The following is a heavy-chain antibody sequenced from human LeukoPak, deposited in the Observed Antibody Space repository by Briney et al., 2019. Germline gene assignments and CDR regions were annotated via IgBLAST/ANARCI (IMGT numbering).Heavy chain of an antibody. J-gene: IGHJ4*02. CDR1: DVSISSTRYY. V-gene: IGHV4-39*07. CDR2: IYYGGST. CDR3: ARISSIAARPDY. Sequence: SETLSLTCAVTDVSISSTRYYWAWIRQPPGRGLEWIGTIYYGGSTYYNPSLKSRVTISVDTSKNQFSLKLSSVTAADTAVYYCARISSIAARPDYWGQGTLVTVSS. D-gene: IGHD6-6*01.